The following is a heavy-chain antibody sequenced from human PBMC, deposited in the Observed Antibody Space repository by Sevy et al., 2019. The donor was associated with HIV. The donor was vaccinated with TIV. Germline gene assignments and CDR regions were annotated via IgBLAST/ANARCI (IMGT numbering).Heavy chain of an antibody. CDR3: ARDHDILTGYYRNGPDAFDI. V-gene: IGHV3-21*01. CDR2: ISSSSSYI. D-gene: IGHD3-9*01. Sequence: GGSLRLSCAASGFTFSSYSMNWVRQAPGKGLEWVSSISSSSSYIYYADSVKGRFTISRDNAKTSLYLKMNSLRAEDTAVYYCARDHDILTGYYRNGPDAFDIWGQGTMVTVSS. CDR1: GFTFSSYS. J-gene: IGHJ3*02.